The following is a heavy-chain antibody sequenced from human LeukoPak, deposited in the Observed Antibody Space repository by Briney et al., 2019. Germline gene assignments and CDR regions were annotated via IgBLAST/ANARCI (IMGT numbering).Heavy chain of an antibody. CDR2: IYTSGST. CDR3: ARERGRSSSAFDY. V-gene: IGHV4-61*02. D-gene: IGHD6-6*01. Sequence: SETLSLTCTVSGGSVNSGNYYWTWIRQPAGKGLEWIGRIYTSGSTNYNPSLKSRVTISIDASKNQFSLRLSSVTAADTAVYYCARERGRSSSAFDYWGQGTLVTVSS. J-gene: IGHJ4*02. CDR1: GGSVNSGNYY.